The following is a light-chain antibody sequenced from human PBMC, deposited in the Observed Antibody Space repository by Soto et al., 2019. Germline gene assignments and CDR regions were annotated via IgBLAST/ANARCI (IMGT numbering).Light chain of an antibody. Sequence: DIQITQSPSSLSTSVGDRVTITCRTSQSVSTYLIWYQQRPGKAPKLLIYAASSLESGVPPRFSGSGSGTDFTLTISRLQPEDFATYYCQEGSTLLTFGGGTRVEIK. CDR1: QSVSTY. J-gene: IGKJ4*01. CDR2: AAS. V-gene: IGKV1-39*01. CDR3: QEGSTLLT.